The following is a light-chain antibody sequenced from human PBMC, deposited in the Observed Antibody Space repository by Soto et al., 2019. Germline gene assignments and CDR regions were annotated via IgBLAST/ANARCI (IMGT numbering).Light chain of an antibody. CDR2: GAS. Sequence: EIALTQSPGTLSLSPGERATLSCRASQTLNSGYLAWYQQNPGQAPRLLIYGASNTATGIPDRFSGSGSGTDFTLTISRLEPEDSAVYYCQQYGSAPYTFGQGTKLEIK. CDR3: QQYGSAPYT. CDR1: QTLNSGY. V-gene: IGKV3-20*01. J-gene: IGKJ2*01.